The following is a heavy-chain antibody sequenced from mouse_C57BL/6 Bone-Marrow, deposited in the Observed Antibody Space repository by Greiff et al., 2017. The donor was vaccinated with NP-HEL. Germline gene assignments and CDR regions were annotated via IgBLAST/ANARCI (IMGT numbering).Heavy chain of an antibody. Sequence: EVKLQESGPGLVKPSQTVFLTCTVTGISITTGNYRWSWIRQFPGNKLEWIGYIYYSGTITYNPSLTSRTTITRDTPKNQFFQEMNSLTAEDTATYYCARDQFITTVVATDFDYWGQGTTLTVSS. D-gene: IGHD1-1*01. V-gene: IGHV3-5*01. CDR3: ARDQFITTVVATDFDY. J-gene: IGHJ2*01. CDR2: IYYSGTI. CDR1: GISITTGNYR.